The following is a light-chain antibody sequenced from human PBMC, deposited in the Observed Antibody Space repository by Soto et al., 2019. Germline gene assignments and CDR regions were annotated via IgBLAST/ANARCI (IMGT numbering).Light chain of an antibody. CDR1: SSDVGEYDY. CDR3: CSYAGSRV. CDR2: DVS. Sequence: QSALTQPRSVSGSPGQSVTISCTGNSSDVGEYDYVSWYQHHPGKAPKLMIYDVSQRPSGVPDRFSGSKSGSTASLTISGLQAEDEADYYCCSYAGSRVFGGGTQLTVL. V-gene: IGLV2-11*01. J-gene: IGLJ3*02.